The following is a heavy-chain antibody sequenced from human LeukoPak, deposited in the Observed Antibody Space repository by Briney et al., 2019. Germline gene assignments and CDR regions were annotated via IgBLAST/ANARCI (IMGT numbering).Heavy chain of an antibody. CDR1: GGSISSYY. D-gene: IGHD1-7*01. J-gene: IGHJ6*02. V-gene: IGHV4-59*01. CDR2: IYYSGGT. Sequence: SSETLSLTCTVSGGSISSYYWSWIRQPPGKGLEWIGYIYYSGGTNYNPSLKSRVTISVDTSKNQFSLKLSSATAADTAVYYCARDNWNYGSSMDVWGQGTTVTVSS. CDR3: ARDNWNYGSSMDV.